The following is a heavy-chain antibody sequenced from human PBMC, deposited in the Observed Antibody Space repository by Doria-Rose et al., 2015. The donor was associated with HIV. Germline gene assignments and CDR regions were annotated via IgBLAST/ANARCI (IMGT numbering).Heavy chain of an antibody. D-gene: IGHD6-25*01. Sequence: QVQLQESGPGLVKPSETLSLTCTVSGGSVASGTPYWDWIRQTPGKGLEWIGTIYYSGTTYYNPSLRGRVTISSHTSKNQYSLKLISVTAADTGVYYCAKQAVNWFDPWGQGTLVTVSS. CDR3: AKQAVNWFDP. V-gene: IGHV4-39*01. CDR1: GGSVASGTPY. CDR2: IYYSGTT. J-gene: IGHJ5*02.